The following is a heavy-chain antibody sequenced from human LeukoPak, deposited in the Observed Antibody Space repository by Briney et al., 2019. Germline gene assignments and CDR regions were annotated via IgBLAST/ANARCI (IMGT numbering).Heavy chain of an antibody. Sequence: SETLSLTCTVSGGSISRYYWSWIRQPPGTGLEWTGDIYTSVSSNYNPSLKSRVTISLDTSKNQFSLKLSSVTAADTAAYYCARRRSIAARSYYYYYMDVWGKGTTVTVSS. CDR3: ARRRSIAARSYYYYYMDV. D-gene: IGHD6-6*01. CDR2: IYTSVSS. J-gene: IGHJ6*03. V-gene: IGHV4-4*09. CDR1: GGSISRYY.